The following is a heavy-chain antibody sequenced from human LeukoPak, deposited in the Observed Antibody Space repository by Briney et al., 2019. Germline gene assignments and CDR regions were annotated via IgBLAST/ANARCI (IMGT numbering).Heavy chain of an antibody. CDR2: IYHSGST. CDR1: GYSISSGYY. V-gene: IGHV4-38-2*02. D-gene: IGHD3-10*01. Sequence: PSETLSLTCAVSGYSISSGYYWGWIRQPPRKGLEWIGGIYHSGSTYYNPSLKSRVTISVDTSKNQFSLKLSSVTAADTAVYYCARDRWFGELAPLDYWGQGTLVTVSS. J-gene: IGHJ4*02. CDR3: ARDRWFGELAPLDY.